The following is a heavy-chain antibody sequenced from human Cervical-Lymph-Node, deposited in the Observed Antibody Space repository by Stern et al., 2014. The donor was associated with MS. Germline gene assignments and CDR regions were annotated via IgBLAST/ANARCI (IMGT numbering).Heavy chain of an antibody. CDR1: GFIFSDYY. J-gene: IGHJ4*02. CDR3: ARGDRAVTGAIDY. Sequence: VQLVESGGGLVKPGGSLRLSCAASGFIFSDYYMSLIRRAPGKGLEWVSYISSSGSSIFYADSGKGRFTISRDNAENSLYLQMNSLRAEDTAVYYCARGDRAVTGAIDYWGQGTLVTVSS. V-gene: IGHV3-11*01. CDR2: ISSSGSSI. D-gene: IGHD6-19*01.